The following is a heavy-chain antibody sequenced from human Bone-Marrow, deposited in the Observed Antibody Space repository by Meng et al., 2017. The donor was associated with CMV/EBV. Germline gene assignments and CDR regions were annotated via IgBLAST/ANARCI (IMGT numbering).Heavy chain of an antibody. Sequence: GESLKISCAASGFTVSSNYMSWVRQAPGKGLEWVSLISWDGGSTYYADSVKGRFTISRDNSKNSLYLQMNSLRTEDTALYYCARSYDSSGWGWFDPWGQGTLVTVSS. J-gene: IGHJ5*02. V-gene: IGHV3-43*01. CDR3: ARSYDSSGWGWFDP. CDR1: GFTVSSNY. D-gene: IGHD3-22*01. CDR2: ISWDGGST.